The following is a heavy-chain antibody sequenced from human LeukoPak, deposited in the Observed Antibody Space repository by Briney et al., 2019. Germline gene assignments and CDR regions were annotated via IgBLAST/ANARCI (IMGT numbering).Heavy chain of an antibody. Sequence: GGSLRLSCAASGFTFSSYAMSWVRQAPGKGLEWVSAISGSGGSTYYADSVKGRFSISRDNSKNTLHLQMNSLRAEDTAVYYCAKSKPVDTAMAYYFDYWGQGTLVTVSS. CDR3: AKSKPVDTAMAYYFDY. CDR2: ISGSGGST. J-gene: IGHJ4*02. D-gene: IGHD5-18*01. CDR1: GFTFSSYA. V-gene: IGHV3-23*01.